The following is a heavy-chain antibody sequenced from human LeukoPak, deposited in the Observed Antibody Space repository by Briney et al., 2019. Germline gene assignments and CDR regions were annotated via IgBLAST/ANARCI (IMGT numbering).Heavy chain of an antibody. D-gene: IGHD1-26*01. V-gene: IGHV3-30*18. J-gene: IGHJ4*02. CDR1: GFTFSSYG. Sequence: GRSLRLSCAASGFTFSSYGMHWVRQAPGKGLEWVAVISYDGSNKYYADSVKGRFTISRDNSKNTLYLQMNSLRAEDTAVYYCAKGGRSIVGALTFDYWGQGTLVTVSS. CDR3: AKGGRSIVGALTFDY. CDR2: ISYDGSNK.